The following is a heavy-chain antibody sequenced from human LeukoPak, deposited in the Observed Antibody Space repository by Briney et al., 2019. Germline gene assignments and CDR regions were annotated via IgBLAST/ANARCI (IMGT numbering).Heavy chain of an antibody. CDR2: IYSGGST. Sequence: GGYLRLSCAASGFAVSSNYMSWVRQAPGKGLEWVSVIYSGGSTYYADSVKGRFTISRDNSKNTLYLQMNSLRAEDTAVYYCARDRGVPPYYYYGMDVWGQGTTVTVSS. V-gene: IGHV3-66*01. CDR3: ARDRGVPPYYYYGMDV. J-gene: IGHJ6*02. D-gene: IGHD3-10*01. CDR1: GFAVSSNY.